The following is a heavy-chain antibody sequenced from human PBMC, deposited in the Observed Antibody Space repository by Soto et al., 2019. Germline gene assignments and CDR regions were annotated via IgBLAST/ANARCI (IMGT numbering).Heavy chain of an antibody. J-gene: IGHJ4*02. CDR2: IYYSGST. V-gene: IGHV4-31*03. CDR1: GGSISIGGYY. Sequence: PSETLSLTCTVSGGSISIGGYYWSGIRQHPGKGLEWIGYIYYSGSTYYNPSLKSRVTISVDTSKNQFSLKLSSVTAADTAVYYCARGEAAPFGDYFDYWGQGTLVTVSS. D-gene: IGHD3-10*01. CDR3: ARGEAAPFGDYFDY.